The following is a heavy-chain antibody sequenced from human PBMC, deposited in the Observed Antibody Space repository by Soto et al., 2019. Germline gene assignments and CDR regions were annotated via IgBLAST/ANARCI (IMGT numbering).Heavy chain of an antibody. V-gene: IGHV4-59*01. D-gene: IGHD3-16*01. J-gene: IGHJ4*02. CDR2: MHSSGSA. CDR1: GASMSNYY. Sequence: PSETLSLTCTVSGASMSNYYGSWIRQPPGRGLEWIGFMHSSGSANYNSSLKGRATISVDTYNNQFSLILTSVTAADTAVYYCVRSGHIFGGVIWGQGTLVTVSS. CDR3: VRSGHIFGGVI.